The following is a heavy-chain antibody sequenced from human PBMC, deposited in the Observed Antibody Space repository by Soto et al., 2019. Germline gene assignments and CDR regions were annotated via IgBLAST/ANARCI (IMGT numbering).Heavy chain of an antibody. CDR1: GFTFSSFW. CDR2: IKQDGSEK. CDR3: ARMWSFNPFDY. Sequence: GGSLRLSCAASGFTFSSFWMSWVRQAPGKGLEWVASIKQDGSEKYYVDSVKGRFTISRDNAENSLYLQMSSLRAEDTSVYYCARMWSFNPFDYWAQGTLVTVSS. V-gene: IGHV3-7*01. D-gene: IGHD2-21*01. J-gene: IGHJ4*02.